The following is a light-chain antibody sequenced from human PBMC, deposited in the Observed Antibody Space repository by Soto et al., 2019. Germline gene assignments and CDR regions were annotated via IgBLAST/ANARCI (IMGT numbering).Light chain of an antibody. CDR1: SSDIDAHNF. CDR2: EVT. J-gene: IGLJ2*01. Sequence: QSALTQPASVSGSPGQSITLSCAGTSSDIDAHNFVSWYQHHPGKAPKLIIYEVTKWPSGVSTRFSGSKAGNTASLTISGLQAEDEADYYCNSYTLSRTVVFGGGTKVTVL. V-gene: IGLV2-14*01. CDR3: NSYTLSRTVV.